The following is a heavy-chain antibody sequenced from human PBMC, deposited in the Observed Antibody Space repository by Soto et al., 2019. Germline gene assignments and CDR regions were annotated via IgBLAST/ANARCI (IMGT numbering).Heavy chain of an antibody. D-gene: IGHD6-19*01. J-gene: IGHJ5*02. Sequence: SETLSVTRNVSGGSLDKFFCSWIRQPPRRGLEWLGYLSQAWAASYRSEGATTGYNPSLESRATISLDLPRNQFSLRLTSVTAADTAVYYCARDRGGITVSSNPLGEWFDPWGQGTLVPVSS. CDR3: ARDRGGITVSSNPLGEWFDP. V-gene: IGHV4-59*01. CDR2: LSQAWAASYRSEGATT. CDR1: GGSLDKFF.